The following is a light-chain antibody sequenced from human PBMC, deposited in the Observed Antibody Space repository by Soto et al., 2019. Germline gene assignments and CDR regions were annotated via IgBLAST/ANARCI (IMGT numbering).Light chain of an antibody. J-gene: IGLJ1*01. CDR1: GSDVGGYDY. CDR3: NSFTSSSTLV. Sequence: QSALTQPASVSASPGQSITISCTGTGSDVGGYDYVSWFQQHPGKAPRLLIFDVRNRPSGVSDRFSGSRSGNTASLTISGLQAEDEADYYCNSFTSSSTLVFGTGTKLTVL. CDR2: DVR. V-gene: IGLV2-14*01.